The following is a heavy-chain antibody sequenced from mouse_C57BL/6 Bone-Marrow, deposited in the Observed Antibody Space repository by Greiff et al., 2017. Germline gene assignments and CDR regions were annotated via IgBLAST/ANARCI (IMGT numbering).Heavy chain of an antibody. D-gene: IGHD1-1*01. Sequence: QVQLHQSGAELVKPGASVKISCKASGYAFSSYWMNWVKQRPGKGLEWIGQIYPGDGDTNYNGKFKGKATLTADKSSSTAYMQLSSLTSEDSAVYFCTCALGSSPFAYWGQGTLVTVSA. CDR2: IYPGDGDT. CDR1: GYAFSSYW. J-gene: IGHJ3*01. V-gene: IGHV1-80*01. CDR3: TCALGSSPFAY.